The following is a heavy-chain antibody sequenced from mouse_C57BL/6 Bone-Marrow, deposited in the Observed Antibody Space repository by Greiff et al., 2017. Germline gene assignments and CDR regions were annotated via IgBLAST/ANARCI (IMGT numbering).Heavy chain of an antibody. CDR2: IDPSDSYT. V-gene: IGHV1-50*01. CDR3: ARRRY. Sequence: QVQLQQPGAELVKPGASVKLSCKASGYTFTSYWMQWVKQRPGQGLEWIGAIDPSDSYTNYNQKFKGKATLTVDTSSSTAYMQLSSLTSEDSAVYYCARRRYWGQGTTLTVSS. CDR1: GYTFTSYW. J-gene: IGHJ2*01.